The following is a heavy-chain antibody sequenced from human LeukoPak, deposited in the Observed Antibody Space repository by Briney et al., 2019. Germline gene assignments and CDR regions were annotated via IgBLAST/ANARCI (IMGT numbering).Heavy chain of an antibody. J-gene: IGHJ4*02. D-gene: IGHD5-18*01. Sequence: ASVKVSCKASGGTFSSYAISWVRQAPGQGLEWMGGIIPIFGTANYAQKFQGRVTITADESTSTAYMELSSLRSEDTAVYYCATDLSRGSYGYVPLDYWGQGTLVTVSS. CDR3: ATDLSRGSYGYVPLDY. V-gene: IGHV1-69*13. CDR1: GGTFSSYA. CDR2: IIPIFGTA.